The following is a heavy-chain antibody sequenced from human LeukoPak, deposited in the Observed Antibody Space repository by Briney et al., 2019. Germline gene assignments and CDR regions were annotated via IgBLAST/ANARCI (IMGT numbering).Heavy chain of an antibody. CDR3: ARVSQTASPYYYYGMDV. CDR2: INPNSGGT. V-gene: IGHV1-2*02. D-gene: IGHD6-6*01. CDR1: GYTFTGYY. J-gene: IGHJ6*02. Sequence: GASVKVSCKASGYTFTGYYMHWVRQAPGQGLEWMGWINPNSGGTNYAQKFQGRVTMTRDTSISTAYMELSRLRSDDTAVYYCARVSQTASPYYYYGMDVWGQGTTVTVSS.